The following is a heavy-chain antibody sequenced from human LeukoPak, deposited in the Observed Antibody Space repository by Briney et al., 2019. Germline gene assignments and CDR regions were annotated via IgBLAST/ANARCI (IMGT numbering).Heavy chain of an antibody. CDR3: ARDLKGDNNY. Sequence: PGRSLRLSCAASGFTFSSYGMHWVRQAPGKGLEWVAVISYDGSNKYYADSVKGRFTISRDNSKNTLYLQMNSLTGEDMAVYFCARDLKGDNNYWGQGNMVTVSS. V-gene: IGHV3-30*03. D-gene: IGHD3-10*01. CDR1: GFTFSSYG. CDR2: ISYDGSNK. J-gene: IGHJ4*02.